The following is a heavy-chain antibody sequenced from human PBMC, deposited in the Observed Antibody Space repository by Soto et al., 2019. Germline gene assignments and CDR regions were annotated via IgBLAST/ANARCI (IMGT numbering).Heavy chain of an antibody. D-gene: IGHD5-12*01. J-gene: IGHJ4*02. CDR2: ISGSGGST. CDR1: GFTFSSYA. CDR3: AKVGPVWWLRSYYFDY. Sequence: AGGSLRLSCAASGFTFSSYAMSWVRQAPGKGLEWVSAISGSGGSTYYADSVKGRFTISRDNSKNTLYLQMNSLRAEDTAVYYCAKVGPVWWLRSYYFDYWGQGTLVTVSS. V-gene: IGHV3-23*01.